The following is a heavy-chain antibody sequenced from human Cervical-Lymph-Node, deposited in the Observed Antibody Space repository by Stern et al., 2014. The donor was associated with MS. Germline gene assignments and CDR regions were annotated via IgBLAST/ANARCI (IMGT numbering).Heavy chain of an antibody. CDR3: ARGISMIVVDMGY. D-gene: IGHD3-22*01. V-gene: IGHV7-4-1*02. CDR2: ISTNTENA. J-gene: IGHJ4*02. CDR1: GYSFSSYA. Sequence: VQLEESGSELKKPGASVKVSCKASGYSFSSYAMNWVRQAPGQGLEWIGWISTNTENATYAQGFAGRFVFSLDTSVSTAYMQISSLKAEDTAVYYCARGISMIVVDMGYWGQGTLVTVSS.